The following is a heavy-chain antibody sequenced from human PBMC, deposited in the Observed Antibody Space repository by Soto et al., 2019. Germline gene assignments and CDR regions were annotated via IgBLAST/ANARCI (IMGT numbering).Heavy chain of an antibody. CDR3: ARLEDYYDSSGYNKLFDY. J-gene: IGHJ4*02. Sequence: PGESLKISCMGSGYKVSTWHNFTSYWIGWVRQMPGKGLEWMGIIYPGDSDTRYSPSFQGQVTISADKSISTAYLQWSSLKASDTAMYYCARLEDYYDSSGYNKLFDYWGQGTLVTVSS. V-gene: IGHV5-51*01. CDR1: GYKVSTWHNFTSYW. CDR2: IYPGDSDT. D-gene: IGHD3-22*01.